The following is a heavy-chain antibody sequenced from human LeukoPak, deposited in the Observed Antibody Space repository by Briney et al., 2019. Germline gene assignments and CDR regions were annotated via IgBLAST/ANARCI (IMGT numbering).Heavy chain of an antibody. D-gene: IGHD3-10*01. CDR2: ISSSSSYI. V-gene: IGHV3-21*04. J-gene: IGHJ4*02. Sequence: VRQAPXXXXEWVSSISSSSSYIYYADSVKGRFTISRDNAKNTLYLQMNSLRAEDTAVYYCAKDMRGIAYWGQGTLVTVSS. CDR3: AKDMRGIAY.